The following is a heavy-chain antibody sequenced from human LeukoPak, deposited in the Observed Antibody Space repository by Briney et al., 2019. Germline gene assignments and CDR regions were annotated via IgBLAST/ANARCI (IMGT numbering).Heavy chain of an antibody. Sequence: SXTLSLTFAISGDSVSSNSVTWNWIRQSPSRGLEWLGRTYYRSAWYNDYAVSVRGRITVNPDTSKNQFSLHLNSVTPEDTAVYYCARRLTQYDCFDPWGQGILVTVSS. V-gene: IGHV6-1*01. CDR1: GDSVSSNSVT. D-gene: IGHD2-2*01. J-gene: IGHJ5*02. CDR2: TYYRSAWYN. CDR3: ARRLTQYDCFDP.